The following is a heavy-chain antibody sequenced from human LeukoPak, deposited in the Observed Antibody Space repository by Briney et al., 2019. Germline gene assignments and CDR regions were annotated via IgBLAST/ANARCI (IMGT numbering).Heavy chain of an antibody. D-gene: IGHD7-27*01. CDR2: TYRSGST. V-gene: IGHV4-38-2*02. J-gene: IGHJ4*02. CDR1: GYSISNGYH. CDR3: ARVNWVNDY. Sequence: SETLSLTCTVSGYSISNGYHWGWIRQPPGKGLEWIGNTYRSGSTYYNPSLKSRVSISVDTSKNQFSLKLSSVTAEDTAVYYCARVNWVNDYWGQGTLVTVSS.